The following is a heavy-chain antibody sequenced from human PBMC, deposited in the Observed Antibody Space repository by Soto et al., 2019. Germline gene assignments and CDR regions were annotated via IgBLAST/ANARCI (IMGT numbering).Heavy chain of an antibody. CDR1: SASISSTIYS. Sequence: PSETLSLTCSVSSASISSTIYSWDWIRQPPGKGLEWIGSICYSGSTYYNPSLKSRVTISVDTSKNQFSLTLTSVTAADTAVYYCARHVNLPLAGTGFDSWGRGTQVTVS. D-gene: IGHD6-19*01. V-gene: IGHV4-39*01. CDR3: ARHVNLPLAGTGFDS. CDR2: ICYSGST. J-gene: IGHJ4*02.